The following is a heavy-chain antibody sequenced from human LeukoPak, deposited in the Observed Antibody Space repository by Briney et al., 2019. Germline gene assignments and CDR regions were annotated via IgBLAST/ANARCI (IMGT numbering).Heavy chain of an antibody. CDR3: ARHWVVTPNY. D-gene: IGHD4-23*01. J-gene: IGHJ4*02. Sequence: PSETLSLTCIVSGGSISNSSYYWGWIRQPPGKGLEWIGSIYYSGSAYYNPSLKSRVTISVDTSKSQFSLNLTSVTAADTAVYYCARHWVVTPNYWGQGTLVTVSS. CDR2: IYYSGSA. CDR1: GGSISNSSYY. V-gene: IGHV4-39*01.